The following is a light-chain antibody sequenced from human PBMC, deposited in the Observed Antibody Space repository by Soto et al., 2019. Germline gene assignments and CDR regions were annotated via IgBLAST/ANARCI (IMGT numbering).Light chain of an antibody. CDR2: GAS. J-gene: IGKJ4*02. CDR1: QSVSRS. V-gene: IGKV3-15*01. CDR3: QQYSNWWP. Sequence: EIVMTQSPATLSVSPGERATLSCRASQSVSRSLAWYQQKPGQAPRLLIYGASTRATGIPARFSGSGSGTDFTLTISSPQSEDFAVYYCQQYSNWWPFGGGTKVEIK.